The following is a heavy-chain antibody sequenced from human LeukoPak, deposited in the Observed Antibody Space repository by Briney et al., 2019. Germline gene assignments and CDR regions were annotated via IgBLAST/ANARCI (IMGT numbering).Heavy chain of an antibody. D-gene: IGHD6-6*01. CDR2: IYPGDSDT. Sequence: GESLKISCKGSGYSFTSYWIGWVRRVPGKGLEWMGIIYPGDSDTRYSPSFQGQVTISADKSISTAYLQWSSLKASDTAMYYCARHVAWSSSYYFDYWGQGTLVTVSS. V-gene: IGHV5-51*01. CDR1: GYSFTSYW. J-gene: IGHJ4*02. CDR3: ARHVAWSSSYYFDY.